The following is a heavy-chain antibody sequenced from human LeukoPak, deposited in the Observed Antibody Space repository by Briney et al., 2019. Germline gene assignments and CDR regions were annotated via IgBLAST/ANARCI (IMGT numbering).Heavy chain of an antibody. CDR1: GFTVSSNY. V-gene: IGHV3-53*01. CDR3: ARSVATTDWYFDL. D-gene: IGHD5-24*01. J-gene: IGHJ2*01. CDR2: IYSGGST. Sequence: PGGSPRLSCAASGFTVSSNYMSWVRQAPGKGLEWVSVIYSGGSTYYADSVKGRFTISRGNSKNTLYLQMNSLRAEDTAVYYCARSVATTDWYFDLWGRGTLVTVSS.